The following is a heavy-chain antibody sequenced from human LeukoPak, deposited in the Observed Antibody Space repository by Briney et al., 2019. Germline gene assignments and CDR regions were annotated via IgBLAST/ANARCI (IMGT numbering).Heavy chain of an antibody. D-gene: IGHD3-10*01. CDR1: GYSFTSYG. CDR2: ISAYNGNT. Sequence: ASVKVSCKASGYSFTSYGISWVRQAPGQGLEWMGWISAYNGNTNYAQKFQGRVTMTRDTSTSTVYMELSSLRSEDTAVYYCARGARGAGILYYFDYWGQGTLVTVSS. CDR3: ARGARGAGILYYFDY. V-gene: IGHV1-18*01. J-gene: IGHJ4*02.